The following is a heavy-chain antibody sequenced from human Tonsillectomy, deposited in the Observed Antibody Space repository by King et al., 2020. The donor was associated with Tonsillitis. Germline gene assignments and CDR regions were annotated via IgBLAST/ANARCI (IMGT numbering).Heavy chain of an antibody. Sequence: VQLVESGGGLVKPGGSLRLSCAASGFTFRSHSMNWVRQAPGKGLEGVSSVASSSDYLYYADSVRGRFTISRDNAKNSLYLQMTSLRAEDTAVYYCAREGPTGEFDYWGQGTLVTVSS. CDR1: GFTFRSHS. D-gene: IGHD1-1*01. V-gene: IGHV3-21*01. J-gene: IGHJ4*02. CDR3: AREGPTGEFDY. CDR2: VASSSDYL.